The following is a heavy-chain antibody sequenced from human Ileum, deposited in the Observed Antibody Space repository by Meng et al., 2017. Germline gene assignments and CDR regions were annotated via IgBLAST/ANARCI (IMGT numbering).Heavy chain of an antibody. CDR3: AREWSGSYRHFDY. D-gene: IGHD1-26*01. Sequence: QVQLQDSGPGLLKPPGTLSPTCAVSGGSISTSDWWSWVRQPPGKGLEWIGEIHHSGSTNYNPSLKSRVTISVDKSKNQFSLKLNSVTAADTAVYYCAREWSGSYRHFDYWGQGTLVTVSS. J-gene: IGHJ4*02. CDR2: IHHSGST. V-gene: IGHV4-4*03. CDR1: GGSISTSDW.